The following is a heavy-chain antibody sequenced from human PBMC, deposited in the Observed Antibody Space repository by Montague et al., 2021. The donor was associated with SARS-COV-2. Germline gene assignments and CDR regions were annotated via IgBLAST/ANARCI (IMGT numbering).Heavy chain of an antibody. Sequence: SLRLSCAASGFTFSSYEMNWVRQAPGKGLEWVSYISSSGVTIYYADSVKGRFTISRDYAKNSLYLQMNSLRAEDTAVYYCARLRDYDYGLLYYYYMDVWGKGTTVTVSS. J-gene: IGHJ6*03. CDR2: ISSSGVTI. CDR3: ARLRDYDYGLLYYYYMDV. V-gene: IGHV3-48*03. CDR1: GFTFSSYE. D-gene: IGHD5-12*01.